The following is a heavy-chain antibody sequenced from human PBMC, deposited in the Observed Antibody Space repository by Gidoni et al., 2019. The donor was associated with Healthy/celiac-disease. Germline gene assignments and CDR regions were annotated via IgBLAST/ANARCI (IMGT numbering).Heavy chain of an antibody. Sequence: QVQLVQSGAEVKKPGASVKVSCKASGYTFTSYDINWVRQATGQGLEWMGWMNPNSGNTGYAQKFQGRVTMTRNTSISTAYMELSSLRSEDTAVYYCARGLSPTYYDYIWGSYRYKGGFDYWGQGTLVTVSS. CDR2: MNPNSGNT. D-gene: IGHD3-16*02. J-gene: IGHJ4*02. V-gene: IGHV1-8*01. CDR1: GYTFTSYD. CDR3: ARGLSPTYYDYIWGSYRYKGGFDY.